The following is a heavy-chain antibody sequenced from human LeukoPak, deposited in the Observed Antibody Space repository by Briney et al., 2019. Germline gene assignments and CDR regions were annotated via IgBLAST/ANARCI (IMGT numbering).Heavy chain of an antibody. J-gene: IGHJ3*02. V-gene: IGHV3-74*01. Sequence: GGSLRLSCAASGFTFSSYWMHWVRQAPGKGLVWVSRIKSDGSSTTYADSVKGGFTISRDNAKNTLYLQMNSLRAEDTAVYYCTRRAAALDAFDIWGQGTMVTVSS. CDR3: TRRAAALDAFDI. CDR1: GFTFSSYW. CDR2: IKSDGSST. D-gene: IGHD6-13*01.